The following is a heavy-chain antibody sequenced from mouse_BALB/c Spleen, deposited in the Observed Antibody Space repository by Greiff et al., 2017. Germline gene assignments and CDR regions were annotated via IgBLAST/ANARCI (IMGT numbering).Heavy chain of an antibody. J-gene: IGHJ4*01. V-gene: IGHV5-12-1*01. CDR2: ISSGGGST. Sequence: EVKVVESGGGLVKPGGSLKLSCAASGFAFSSYDMSWVRQTPEKRLEWVAYISSGGGSTYYPDTVKGRFTISRDNAKNTLYLQMSSLKSEDTAMYYCARQGSSRGFYAMDYWGQGTSVTVSS. D-gene: IGHD1-1*01. CDR3: ARQGSSRGFYAMDY. CDR1: GFAFSSYD.